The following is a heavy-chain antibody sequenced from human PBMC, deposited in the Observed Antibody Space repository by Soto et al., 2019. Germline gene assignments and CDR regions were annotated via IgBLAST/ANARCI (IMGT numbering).Heavy chain of an antibody. CDR1: GFIFSGYA. D-gene: IGHD5-12*01. J-gene: IGHJ4*02. V-gene: IGHV3-30-3*01. CDR3: AKETSAYESDY. CDR2: ISYDGNTK. Sequence: QVQLVESGGGVVQPGRSLRLSCAASGFIFSGYAMHWVRQAPGKGLEWVAVISYDGNTKYYADSVKGRFTVSRDNSKNTLYVQMNNLSAEDTAMYYWAKETSAYESDYWGQGTLVTVAS.